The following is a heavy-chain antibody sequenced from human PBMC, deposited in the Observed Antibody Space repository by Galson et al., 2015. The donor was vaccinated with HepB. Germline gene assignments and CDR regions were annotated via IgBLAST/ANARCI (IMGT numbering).Heavy chain of an antibody. J-gene: IGHJ4*02. Sequence: SVKVSCKASGYTFTTYGISWVRQAPGQRLEWMGRISTYNGNTNYAQKFQGRVTMTTDTSTNTAYMELRSLRSDDGAVYYCARGGMATRGGPTFDYWGQGTLVTVSS. CDR1: GYTFTTYG. D-gene: IGHD3-16*01. V-gene: IGHV1-18*01. CDR2: ISTYNGNT. CDR3: ARGGMATRGGPTFDY.